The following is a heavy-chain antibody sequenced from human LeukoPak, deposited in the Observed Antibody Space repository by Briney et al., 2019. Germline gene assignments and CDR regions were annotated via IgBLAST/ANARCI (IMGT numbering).Heavy chain of an antibody. Sequence: SETLSLTCAVYGGSFSGYYWSWIRQPPGKGLEWIGSIYYSGSTYYNPSLKSRVTISVDTSKNQFSLKLSSVTAADTAVYYCARDPGYCSGGSCYLLDFDYWGQGTLVTVSS. CDR3: ARDPGYCSGGSCYLLDFDY. D-gene: IGHD2-15*01. CDR1: GGSFSGYY. CDR2: IYYSGST. V-gene: IGHV4-34*01. J-gene: IGHJ4*02.